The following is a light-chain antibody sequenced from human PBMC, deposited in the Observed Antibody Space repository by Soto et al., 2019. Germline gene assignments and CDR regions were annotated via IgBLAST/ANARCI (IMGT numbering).Light chain of an antibody. V-gene: IGLV1-47*01. CDR1: SSNIGSNY. Sequence: QSVLTQPPSASGTPGQRVTISCSGSSSNIGSNYVFWYQQLPGTAPKVLMYRNSQRPSGVPDRFSGSKSGTSASLAISGRRSEDEADYYCASWDDSLSGFVVFGGGTKVTVL. CDR2: RNS. CDR3: ASWDDSLSGFVV. J-gene: IGLJ2*01.